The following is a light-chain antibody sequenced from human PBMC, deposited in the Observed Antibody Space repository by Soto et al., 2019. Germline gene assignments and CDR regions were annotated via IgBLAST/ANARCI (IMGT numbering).Light chain of an antibody. J-gene: IGKJ4*01. CDR3: QQSYTMPLT. CDR2: DAS. CDR1: QSIDNF. V-gene: IGKV1-39*01. Sequence: DIQMTQSQSSLSASIGDRVTLTCRAGQSIDNFLNWYQQKPGKAPKLLIYDASSLQSGVPSRFSGGGSGTEFTLTLSSLQREDFATYYCQQSYTMPLTFGGGTKVEIK.